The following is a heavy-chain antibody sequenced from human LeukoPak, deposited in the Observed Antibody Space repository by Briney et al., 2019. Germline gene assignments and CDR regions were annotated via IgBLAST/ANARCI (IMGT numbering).Heavy chain of an antibody. D-gene: IGHD1-26*01. CDR2: ISTSSRYT. V-gene: IGHV3-11*06. J-gene: IGHJ4*02. CDR3: ARGGRYSGSNFDC. CDR1: GFTFSDYY. Sequence: GGSLRLSCAASGFTFSDYYMSWIRQAPGKGLEWVSYISTSSRYTNYADSVKGRFTISRDNAKNSLFLQMNSLRAEDTAVYYCARGGRYSGSNFDCWGQGTLVTVSS.